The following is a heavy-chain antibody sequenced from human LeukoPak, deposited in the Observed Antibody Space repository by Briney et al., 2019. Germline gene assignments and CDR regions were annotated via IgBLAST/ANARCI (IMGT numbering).Heavy chain of an antibody. D-gene: IGHD1-26*01. J-gene: IGHJ4*02. CDR2: INYSGNT. CDR1: GGSISSSSYY. Sequence: SETLSLTCTVSGGSISSSSYYWGWIRQPPGKGLEWIGSINYSGNTYYNPPLKSRVIISVDTSKNQFSLKLTSVTAADMAVYYCARRLVVGNSGYYFGYWGQGTLVTVSS. V-gene: IGHV4-39*01. CDR3: ARRLVVGNSGYYFGY.